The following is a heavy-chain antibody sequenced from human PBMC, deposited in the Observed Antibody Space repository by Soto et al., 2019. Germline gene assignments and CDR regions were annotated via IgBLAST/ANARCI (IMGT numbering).Heavy chain of an antibody. V-gene: IGHV3-48*01. CDR2: ISSSGSTI. D-gene: IGHD6-19*01. J-gene: IGHJ5*02. Sequence: AGGSLRLSCAAPGFTFSSYSMNWVRQAPGKGLEWVSYISSSGSTIYYADSVKGRFTISRDNAKNSLYLQMNSLRAEDTAVYYCAIDPDRSGWYNWFDPWGQGTLVTVSS. CDR3: AIDPDRSGWYNWFDP. CDR1: GFTFSSYS.